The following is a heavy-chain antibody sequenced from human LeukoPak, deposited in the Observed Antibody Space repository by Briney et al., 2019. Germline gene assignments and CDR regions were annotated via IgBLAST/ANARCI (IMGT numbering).Heavy chain of an antibody. V-gene: IGHV3-74*01. CDR1: GFTFSSYW. D-gene: IGHD3-3*01. J-gene: IGHJ4*02. CDR2: ITNDGSST. Sequence: GGSLRLSCADSGFTFSSYWMHWVRQVPGKGLVWVSRITNDGSSTAHADSVKGRLTISRDDAKNTLYLQMNSLRAEDTAVYYCARGGRSLDYWGQGTLVTVSS. CDR3: ARGGRSLDY.